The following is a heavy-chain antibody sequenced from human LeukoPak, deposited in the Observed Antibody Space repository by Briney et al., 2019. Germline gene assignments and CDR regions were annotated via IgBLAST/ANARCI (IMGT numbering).Heavy chain of an antibody. J-gene: IGHJ4*02. V-gene: IGHV1-2*02. CDR1: GYTFAGFY. CDR3: ARATWGQGADY. CDR2: ISPNSGDT. Sequence: ASVKVSCRASGYTFAGFYIHWVRQAPGQGLEWMGWISPNSGDTNYVETFRGRVSMTRDTSISTVYMELSGLTSDDTAAYFCARATWGQGADYWGQGTLVTVSS. D-gene: IGHD7-27*01.